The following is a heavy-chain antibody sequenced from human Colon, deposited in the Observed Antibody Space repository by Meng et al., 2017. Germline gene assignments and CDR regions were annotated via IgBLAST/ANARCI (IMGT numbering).Heavy chain of an antibody. J-gene: IGHJ4*02. V-gene: IGHV1-3*01. CDR1: GSNFTRFA. Sequence: QVSLVQAGAEVKTPGASVKVSCKASGSNFTRFALHWVRQAPGQRLEWMGWINAGNGDTKYSQKFQGRLTITRDTSASTAYLELRSLTSEDTTVYYCARWANAFDDWGQGTLVTVSS. CDR3: ARWANAFDD. CDR2: INAGNGDT.